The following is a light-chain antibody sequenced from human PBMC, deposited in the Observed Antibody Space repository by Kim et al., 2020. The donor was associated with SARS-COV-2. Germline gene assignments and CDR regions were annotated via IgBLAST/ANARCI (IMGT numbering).Light chain of an antibody. CDR1: VLAKKY. CDR2: KDS. J-gene: IGLJ3*02. Sequence: SYELTQPSSVSVSPGQTARITCSGDVLAKKYARWFQQKPGQAPVLVIFKDSERPSGIPDRFSGSSSGTTVTLTITGAQLEDEDDYYCYSAADKIGMFGGGTKLTVL. V-gene: IGLV3-27*01. CDR3: YSAADKIGM.